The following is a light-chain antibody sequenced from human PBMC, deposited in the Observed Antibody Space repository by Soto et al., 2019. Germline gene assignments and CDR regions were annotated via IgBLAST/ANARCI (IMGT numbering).Light chain of an antibody. V-gene: IGLV2-11*01. CDR2: DVS. J-gene: IGLJ1*01. CDR1: SSDVGAYNY. CDR3: CSYAENDSSV. Sequence: QSVLTQPRSGSGSPGQSVTISGTGTSSDVGAYNYVSWYQQRPGKAPKLMTYDVSKRPSGVPDRFSGSKSGNTASLTISGLQAEDEADYYCCSYAENDSSVFGTGTKVIV.